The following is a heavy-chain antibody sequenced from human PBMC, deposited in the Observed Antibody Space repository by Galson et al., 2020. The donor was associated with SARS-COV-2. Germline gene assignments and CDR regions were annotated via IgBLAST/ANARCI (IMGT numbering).Heavy chain of an antibody. J-gene: IGHJ4*02. CDR1: GFTFSNAW. CDR2: VKSKYNGGTR. V-gene: IGHV3-15*01. CDR3: ATGTMTTNVGPGFDY. D-gene: IGHD1-1*01. Sequence: TGGSLRLSCAGSGFTFSNAWMNWVRQAPGKGLEWVGRVKSKYNGGTRDYAAPVKGRFTISRDDSENTVFLQMNSLKIEDTAVYYCATGTMTTNVGPGFDYWGQGTLVTVSS.